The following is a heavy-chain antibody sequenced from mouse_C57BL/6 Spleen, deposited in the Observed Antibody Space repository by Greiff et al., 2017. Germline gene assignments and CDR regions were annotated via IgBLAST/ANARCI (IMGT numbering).Heavy chain of an antibody. CDR3: ARSTDGRRCGAY. CDR2: IDPTDSET. D-gene: IGHD1-1*01. J-gene: IGHJ2*01. CDR1: GYTFTSYW. V-gene: IGHV1-52*01. Sequence: VQLQQPGAELVRPGSSVKLSCKASGYTFTSYWMHWVKQRPIQGLEWIGNIDPTDSETHYNQKFKDKATLTVDKSSSTAYMQLSSLTSEDSAVYYCARSTDGRRCGAYWGQGTTLTVSS.